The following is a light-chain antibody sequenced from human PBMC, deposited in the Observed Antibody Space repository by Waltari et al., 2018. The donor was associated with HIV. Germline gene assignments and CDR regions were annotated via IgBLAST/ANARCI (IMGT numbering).Light chain of an antibody. V-gene: IGKV4-1*01. J-gene: IGKJ2*01. CDR1: QSISDSSNNENY. Sequence: DIVMTQSPDSLAVSLGERATINCKSSQSISDSSNNENYLAWYQQKPGQPPKLLIYWASTRESGVPERFSGSGTGTDFTLTISSLQAEDVAVYYCQQYYTTLTFGQGTKLEIK. CDR2: WAS. CDR3: QQYYTTLT.